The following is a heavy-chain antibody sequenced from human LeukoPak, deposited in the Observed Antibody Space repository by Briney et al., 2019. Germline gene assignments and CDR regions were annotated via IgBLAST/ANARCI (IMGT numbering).Heavy chain of an antibody. CDR3: ARERGRAFDI. D-gene: IGHD3-16*01. CDR2: IYYSGST. J-gene: IGHJ3*02. V-gene: IGHV4-59*08. CDR1: GGSISSYY. Sequence: PSETLSLTCTVSGGSISSYYWSWIRQPPGKGLEWIGYIYYSGSTNYNPSLKSRVTISVDTSKNQFSLKLSSVTAADTAVYYCARERGRAFDIWGQGTMVTVSS.